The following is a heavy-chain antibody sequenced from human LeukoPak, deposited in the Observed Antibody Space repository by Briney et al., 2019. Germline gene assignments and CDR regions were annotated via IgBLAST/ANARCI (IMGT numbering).Heavy chain of an antibody. CDR1: GGSFNGYY. CDR2: GNHNGGT. J-gene: IGHJ5*02. CDR3: AKNGQSGFSFDP. V-gene: IGHV4-34*01. D-gene: IGHD1-26*01. Sequence: SETLSLTCAVYGGSFNGYYWSWIRQPPGRGLEWIGEGNHNGGTKYNPSLKSRVTISADSSKNQFSLKLSSVTAADTAVYYCAKNGQSGFSFDPWGQGTLVTVSS.